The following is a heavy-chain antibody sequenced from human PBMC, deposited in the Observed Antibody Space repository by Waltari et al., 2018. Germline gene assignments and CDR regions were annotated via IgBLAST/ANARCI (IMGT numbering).Heavy chain of an antibody. J-gene: IGHJ4*02. Sequence: EVQLVESGGGLVKPGGSLRPSCVGCGFTFSTAWMHWVRQAPGKGLEWVGRIKAKPHGGTSVYAAPVKGRFTISRDDSRNTVYLQMNSLRTEDTAVYYCGDFTAFDYWGQGTLVTVSS. CDR2: IKAKPHGGTS. CDR3: GDFTAFDY. V-gene: IGHV3-15*01. CDR1: GFTFSTAW. D-gene: IGHD2-8*02.